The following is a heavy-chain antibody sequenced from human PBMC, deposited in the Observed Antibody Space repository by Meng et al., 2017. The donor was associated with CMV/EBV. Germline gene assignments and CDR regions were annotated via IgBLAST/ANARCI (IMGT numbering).Heavy chain of an antibody. CDR1: GYSFTSYW. D-gene: IGHD3-3*01. V-gene: IGHV5-51*01. Sequence: GESLKISCQGSGYSFTSYWIGWVRQMPGKGLEWMGIIYPGDSDTRYSPSFQGQVTISADKSISTAYLQWSSLKASDTAMYYCARQYYDFWSGYYPPMGAFDIWGQGTMVTVSS. J-gene: IGHJ3*02. CDR3: ARQYYDFWSGYYPPMGAFDI. CDR2: IYPGDSDT.